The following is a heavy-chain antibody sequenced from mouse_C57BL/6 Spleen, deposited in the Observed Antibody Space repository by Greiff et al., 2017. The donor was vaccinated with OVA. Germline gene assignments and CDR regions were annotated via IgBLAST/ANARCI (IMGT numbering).Heavy chain of an antibody. Sequence: VQLKQPGPELVKPGASVKISCKASGYTFTDYYMDWVKQSHGKSLEWIGDINPNNGGTIYNQKFKGKATLTVDKSSSTAYMQLRSLTSEDTAVYYCARNDGYLDYWGQGTTLTVSS. D-gene: IGHD2-3*01. CDR2: INPNNGGT. CDR1: GYTFTDYY. J-gene: IGHJ2*01. CDR3: ARNDGYLDY. V-gene: IGHV1-18*01.